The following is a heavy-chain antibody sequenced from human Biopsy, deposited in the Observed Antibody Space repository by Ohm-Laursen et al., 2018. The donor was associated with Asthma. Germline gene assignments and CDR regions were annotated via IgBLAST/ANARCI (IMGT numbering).Heavy chain of an antibody. CDR3: ARDLHPTNHLGDLSEGFDY. D-gene: IGHD3-16*02. CDR2: ISYDGSNK. Sequence: SLRLSCSASGFTFSSYAMHWVRQAPGKGLEWVAVISYDGSNKYYADSVKGRFTISRDNSKNTLYLQMNSLRAEDTAVYYCARDLHPTNHLGDLSEGFDYWGQGTLVTVSS. J-gene: IGHJ4*02. V-gene: IGHV3-30-3*01. CDR1: GFTFSSYA.